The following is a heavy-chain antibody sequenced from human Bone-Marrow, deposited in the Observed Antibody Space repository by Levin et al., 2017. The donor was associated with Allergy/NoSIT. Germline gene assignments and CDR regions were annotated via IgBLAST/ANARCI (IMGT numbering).Heavy chain of an antibody. CDR3: ASHILTGTTADAFGV. V-gene: IGHV3-11*01. CDR1: GFIFRDYY. D-gene: IGHD1-20*01. Sequence: PGGSLRLSCAASGFIFRDYYMSWIRQAPGKGLEWISYISVSSSTEYYADSVEGRFTISRDDARDSLYLQMNSLRVEDTAVYYCASHILTGTTADAFGVWGQGTVVTVSS. J-gene: IGHJ3*01. CDR2: ISVSSSTE.